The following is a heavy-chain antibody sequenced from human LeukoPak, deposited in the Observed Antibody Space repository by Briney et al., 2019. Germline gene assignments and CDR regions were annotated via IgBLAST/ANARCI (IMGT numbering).Heavy chain of an antibody. CDR1: GFTFSDYY. Sequence: GGFLRLSCAASGFTFSDYYTSWIRQAPGKGLEWVSYISGTSTYTNYADSVKGRFTISRDNAKNSLYLQMNSLRAEDTAVYYCARDISYCGGDCAPYYFDYWGQGTLVTVSS. CDR3: ARDISYCGGDCAPYYFDY. V-gene: IGHV3-11*05. J-gene: IGHJ4*02. CDR2: ISGTSTYT. D-gene: IGHD2-21*02.